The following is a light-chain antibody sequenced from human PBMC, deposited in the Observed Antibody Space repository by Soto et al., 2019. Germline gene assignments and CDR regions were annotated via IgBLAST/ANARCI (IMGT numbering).Light chain of an antibody. V-gene: IGLV1-40*01. CDR2: GNN. Sequence: QSVLTQPPSVSGAPGQRVTISCTGSSSNIGAGYDVHWYQHLPGTAPKLLIYGNNNRPSGVPDRFSGSKSGTSASLAITGLQAEDEADYYCQSYDSSLGGSRVFGGGTKVTVL. J-gene: IGLJ3*02. CDR1: SSNIGAGYD. CDR3: QSYDSSLGGSRV.